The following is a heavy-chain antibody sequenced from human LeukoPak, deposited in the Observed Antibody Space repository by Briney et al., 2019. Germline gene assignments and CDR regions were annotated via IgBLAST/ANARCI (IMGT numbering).Heavy chain of an antibody. CDR3: TSWGDTTAEYFQR. CDR1: GFTFSSYA. CDR2: ISYDGSNK. Sequence: GGSLRLSCAASGFTFSSYAMHWVRQAPGKGLEWVAVISYDGSNKYYADSVKGRFTISRDNSKNTLYLQMNSLRAEDTAVYYCTSWGDTTAEYFQRWGQGTLVTVSS. D-gene: IGHD2-21*02. J-gene: IGHJ1*01. V-gene: IGHV3-30-3*01.